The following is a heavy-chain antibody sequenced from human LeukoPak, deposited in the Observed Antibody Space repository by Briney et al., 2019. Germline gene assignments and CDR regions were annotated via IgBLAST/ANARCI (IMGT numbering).Heavy chain of an antibody. CDR1: GYTFTSYG. D-gene: IGHD3-10*01. CDR2: ISAYNGNT. J-gene: IGHJ5*02. V-gene: IGHV1-18*01. Sequence: ASVKVSCKASGYTFTSYGISWVRQAPGQGLEWMGWISAYNGNTNYAQKLQGRVTMTTDTSTSTAYMELRSLRSDDTAVYYCARVDIYYGSGSYGSFDPWGQGTLVTVSP. CDR3: ARVDIYYGSGSYGSFDP.